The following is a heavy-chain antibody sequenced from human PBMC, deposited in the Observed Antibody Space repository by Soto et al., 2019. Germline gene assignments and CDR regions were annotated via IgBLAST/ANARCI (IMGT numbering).Heavy chain of an antibody. J-gene: IGHJ4*02. V-gene: IGHV1-18*01. Sequence: QVQLVQSGAEVKKPGASVKVSCKASGYTFTSYGISWVRQAPGQGLEWMGWISAYNGNTKHAQKFQGRVTMTTDTSTSRAYMEVRSLRSDDTAVYYCARDLAVGLVDYWGQGTLVTVAS. CDR1: GYTFTSYG. CDR3: ARDLAVGLVDY. D-gene: IGHD6-19*01. CDR2: ISAYNGNT.